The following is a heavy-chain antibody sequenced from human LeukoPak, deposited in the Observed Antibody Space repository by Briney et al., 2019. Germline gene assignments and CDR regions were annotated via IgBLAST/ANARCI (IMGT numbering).Heavy chain of an antibody. CDR1: GGSFSGYY. Sequence: KASETLSLTCAVYGGSFSGYYWSWIRQPPGKGLEWIGEINHRGSTNYNPSLKSRVTISVDTSKNQFSLKLSSVTAADTAVYYCARVNGAFDIWGQGTMVTVSS. J-gene: IGHJ3*02. CDR2: INHRGST. CDR3: ARVNGAFDI. V-gene: IGHV4-34*01.